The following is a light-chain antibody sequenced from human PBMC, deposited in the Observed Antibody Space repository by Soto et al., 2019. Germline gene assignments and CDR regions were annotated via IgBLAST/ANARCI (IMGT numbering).Light chain of an antibody. J-gene: IGKJ1*01. Sequence: DIQMTQSPSTLSASVGDRVTITCRASQSISNWLAWYQQKPGKAPKVLIYDASTLESGVPSRFSGSESGTEFTLTISSLQPDDFAIYYCQQYNDYSPEWTFGQGTKVEI. CDR3: QQYNDYSPEWT. CDR2: DAS. CDR1: QSISNW. V-gene: IGKV1-5*01.